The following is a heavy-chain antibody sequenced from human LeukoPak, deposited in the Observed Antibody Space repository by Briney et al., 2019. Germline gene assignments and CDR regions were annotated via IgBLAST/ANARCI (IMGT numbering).Heavy chain of an antibody. D-gene: IGHD1-26*01. CDR2: IIPIFGTA. J-gene: IGHJ4*02. CDR3: AIDPSVPSARRPELRPFDY. Sequence: ASVKVSCKASGGTFSSYAISWVRQAPGQGLEWMGGIIPIFGTANYAQKFQGRVTITADESTSTAYMELSSLRSEGTAVYYCAIDPSVPSARRPELRPFDYWGQGTLVTVSS. V-gene: IGHV1-69*13. CDR1: GGTFSSYA.